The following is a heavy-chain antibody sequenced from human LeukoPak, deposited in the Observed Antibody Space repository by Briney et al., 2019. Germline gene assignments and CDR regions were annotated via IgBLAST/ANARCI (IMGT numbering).Heavy chain of an antibody. D-gene: IGHD3-16*01. V-gene: IGHV3-23*01. CDR3: AKEPLGELYSRFDY. CDR2: ISGSGGST. CDR1: AFTFSSYA. J-gene: IGHJ4*02. Sequence: GGSLRLSCAASAFTFSSYAMSWVRQAPGKGLEWVSAISGSGGSTYYADSVKVRFTMSRDNSKNTLYLQMNSLRAEDTAVYDCAKEPLGELYSRFDYWGQGTLVTVSS.